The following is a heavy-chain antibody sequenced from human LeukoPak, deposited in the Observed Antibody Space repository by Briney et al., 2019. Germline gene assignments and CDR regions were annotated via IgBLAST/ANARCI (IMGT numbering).Heavy chain of an antibody. J-gene: IGHJ4*02. CDR2: ISYDGSNK. CDR3: ARADAIYFDY. CDR1: GFTFSSYA. V-gene: IGHV3-30*04. Sequence: GGSLRLSCAASGFTFSSYAMHWVRQAPGKGLEWVAVISYDGSNKYYADSVKGRFTISRDNSKNSLYLQMNSLRAEDTAVYYCARADAIYFDYWGQGTLVTVSS.